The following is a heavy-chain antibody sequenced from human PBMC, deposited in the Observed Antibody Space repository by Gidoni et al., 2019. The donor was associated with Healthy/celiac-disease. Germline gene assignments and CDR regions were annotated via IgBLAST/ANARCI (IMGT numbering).Heavy chain of an antibody. V-gene: IGHV3-74*01. CDR2: INRYGSST. Sequence: EVQLVESGGGLVQPGGSLSLSCAASGFTFSSYWMHWVRQATGTGLVWVSRINRYGSSTSYADSVKVRFTISRDNAKNTLYLQMNSLRAEDTAVYYCAREGGYSGYETDYWGQGTLVTVSS. D-gene: IGHD5-12*01. CDR1: GFTFSSYW. CDR3: AREGGYSGYETDY. J-gene: IGHJ4*02.